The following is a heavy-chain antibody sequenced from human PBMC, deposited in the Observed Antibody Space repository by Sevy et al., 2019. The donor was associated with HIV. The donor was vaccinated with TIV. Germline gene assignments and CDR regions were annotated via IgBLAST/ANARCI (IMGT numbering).Heavy chain of an antibody. CDR3: ARDMGYCSGGSCYTWDYYGMDV. CDR2: IKQDGSEK. J-gene: IGHJ6*02. Sequence: GGSLRLSCAASGFIFSRYWMTWVRQAPGKGLEWVANIKQDGSEKYEVDSVKGRFTISRDNAKNSLYLQMNSLRAEDTAVYYCARDMGYCSGGSCYTWDYYGMDVWGQGTTVTVSS. D-gene: IGHD2-15*01. V-gene: IGHV3-7*03. CDR1: GFIFSRYW.